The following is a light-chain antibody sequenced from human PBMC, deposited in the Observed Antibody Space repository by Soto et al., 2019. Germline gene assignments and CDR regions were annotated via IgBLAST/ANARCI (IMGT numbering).Light chain of an antibody. V-gene: IGKV3-20*01. CDR1: QRISSGH. J-gene: IGKJ2*02. Sequence: EIVLTQSPVTVSLSPGERASLSCRASQRISSGHLAWYQQKPGQAPRLLMYVASRRAADITDRFSGSGSGTDFTLTISRLEPEDSPVYYCQQYGSSPWTFGQRTKLEIK. CDR2: VAS. CDR3: QQYGSSPWT.